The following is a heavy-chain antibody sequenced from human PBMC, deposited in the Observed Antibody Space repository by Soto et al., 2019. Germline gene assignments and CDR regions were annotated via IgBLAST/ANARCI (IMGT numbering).Heavy chain of an antibody. V-gene: IGHV1-69*02. CDR2: IIPILGIA. D-gene: IGHD5-12*01. J-gene: IGHJ4*02. CDR1: GGTFSSYT. Sequence: GASVKVSCKASGGTFSSYTISWVRQAPGQGLEWMGRIIPILGIANYAQKFQGRVTITADKSTSTAYMELSSLRSEDTAVYYCARAPVATVYFDYWGQGTLVTVSS. CDR3: ARAPVATVYFDY.